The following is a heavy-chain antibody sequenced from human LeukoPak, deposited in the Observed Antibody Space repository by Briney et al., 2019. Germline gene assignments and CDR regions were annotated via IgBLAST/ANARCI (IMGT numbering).Heavy chain of an antibody. V-gene: IGHV3-21*01. D-gene: IGHD6-13*01. CDR3: ARRGSSSDY. J-gene: IGHJ4*02. CDR1: GFTFSSYS. CDR2: ISSSSSYI. Sequence: GGSLRLSCAASGFTFSSYSMNWVRQAPGKGLEWVSSISSSSSYICYADSVKGRFTISRDNAKNSLYLQMNSLRAEDTAVYYCARRGSSSDYWGQGTLVTVSS.